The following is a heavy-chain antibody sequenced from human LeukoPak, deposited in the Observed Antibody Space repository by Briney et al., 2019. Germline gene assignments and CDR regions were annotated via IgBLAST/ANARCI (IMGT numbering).Heavy chain of an antibody. CDR3: ARVMDDFWSGYYYAFDI. V-gene: IGHV3-48*04. CDR1: GFTFSSYR. J-gene: IGHJ3*02. Sequence: GGSLRLSCAASGFTFSSYRLNWVRQAPGKGLEWVSYISSSGSTIYYADSVKGRFTISRDNAKNSLYLQMNSLRAEDTAVYYCARVMDDFWSGYYYAFDIWGQGTMVTVSS. D-gene: IGHD3-3*01. CDR2: ISSSGSTI.